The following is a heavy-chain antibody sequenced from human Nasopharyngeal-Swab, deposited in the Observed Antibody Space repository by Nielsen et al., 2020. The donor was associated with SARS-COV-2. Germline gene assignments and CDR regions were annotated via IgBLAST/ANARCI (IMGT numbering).Heavy chain of an antibody. CDR2: INPSGGSA. J-gene: IGHJ4*02. Sequence: VRDAPGQGLEWMGIINPSGGSATYAQRFQGKVTMTRDTSTSTVFMELSSLKSEDTAVYYCARDRYGSGSFLGYWGQGTLVTVSS. CDR3: ARDRYGSGSFLGY. V-gene: IGHV1-46*01. D-gene: IGHD3-10*01.